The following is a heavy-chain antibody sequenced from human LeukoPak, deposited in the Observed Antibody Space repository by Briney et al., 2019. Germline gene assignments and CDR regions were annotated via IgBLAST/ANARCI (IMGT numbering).Heavy chain of an antibody. CDR3: ARDYYDSSGYPLRGYYFDY. J-gene: IGHJ4*02. Sequence: SETLSLTCTVSGASISTYYWSWIRQPPGKGLEWIGYIFYSGSANYSPSLKSRVTISVDTSKNQFSLKLSSVTAADTAVYYCARDYYDSSGYPLRGYYFDYWGQGTLVTVSS. CDR1: GASISTYY. CDR2: IFYSGSA. V-gene: IGHV4-59*01. D-gene: IGHD3-22*01.